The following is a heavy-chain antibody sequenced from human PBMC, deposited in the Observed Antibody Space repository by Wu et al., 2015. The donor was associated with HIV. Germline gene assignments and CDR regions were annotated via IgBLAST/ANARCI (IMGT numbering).Heavy chain of an antibody. CDR1: GYTFTAHY. Sequence: QVQLVQSGAEVKKPGASVRVSCQTSGYTFTAHYIHWVRQAPGQGLEWMGWIRPDSGATNYAEKFEDRVTMTRDASISTAYMQLNRLSSDDTAVYFCARDLGDDFAIRGYYWYMDVWGRGTAITVSS. J-gene: IGHJ6*03. CDR2: IRPDSGAT. D-gene: IGHD2-21*01. V-gene: IGHV1-2*02. CDR3: ARDLGDDFAIRGYYWYMDV.